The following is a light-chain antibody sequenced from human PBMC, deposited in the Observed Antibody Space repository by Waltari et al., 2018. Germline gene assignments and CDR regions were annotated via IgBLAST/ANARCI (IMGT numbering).Light chain of an antibody. V-gene: IGKV3-11*01. Sequence: EIVLTQYPATLSLSPGERATLSCRASQSVTSYLAWYQQKPGQAPTLLIYDASNRATGIPARFSGSGSGTDFTLKISTLEPEDFAVYYCQQRSNWVFTFGPGTKVDIK. CDR1: QSVTSY. CDR3: QQRSNWVFT. CDR2: DAS. J-gene: IGKJ3*01.